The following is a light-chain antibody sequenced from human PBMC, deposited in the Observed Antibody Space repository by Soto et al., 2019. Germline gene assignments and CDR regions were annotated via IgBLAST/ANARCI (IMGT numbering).Light chain of an antibody. CDR1: SSGIRSNT. J-gene: IGLJ3*02. CDR2: SNN. Sequence: QSVLTQPPSASGTPGQRVTISCSASSSGIRSNTINWYQQLPGAAPKLLIYSNNQRPSGVPDRFSDSKSGTSASLAISGLQSEDEADYYCAAWDDSLQTWVFGGGTKVTVL. V-gene: IGLV1-44*01. CDR3: AAWDDSLQTWV.